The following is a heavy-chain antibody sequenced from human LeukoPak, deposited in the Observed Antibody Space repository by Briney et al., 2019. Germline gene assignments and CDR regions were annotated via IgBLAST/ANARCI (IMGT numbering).Heavy chain of an antibody. CDR1: GYSFSRYG. CDR3: ARDLDYYDSSGSEWFDP. V-gene: IGHV1-18*01. Sequence: GASVKVSCKASGYSFSRYGISWVRQAPGQGLEWMGWISTYNGNTNYAQKFQGRVTTTTDTSTNTAYMELRSLRSDDTAVYYCARDLDYYDSSGSEWFDPWGQGTLVTVSS. J-gene: IGHJ5*02. CDR2: ISTYNGNT. D-gene: IGHD3-22*01.